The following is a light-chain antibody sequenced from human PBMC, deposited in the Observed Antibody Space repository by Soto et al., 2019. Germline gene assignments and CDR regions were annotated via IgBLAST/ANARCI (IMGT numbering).Light chain of an antibody. CDR3: HQYVSSWT. CDR2: GAS. Sequence: EIVLTQSPGTLSLSPGERATLSCMASQSVSSTYVAWYQQKSGQAPRLLIYGASSRATGIPDRFSGSGSGTDFTLTISRLEPEDFAVYYCHQYVSSWTFGQGTKVDIK. V-gene: IGKV3-20*01. J-gene: IGKJ1*01. CDR1: QSVSSTY.